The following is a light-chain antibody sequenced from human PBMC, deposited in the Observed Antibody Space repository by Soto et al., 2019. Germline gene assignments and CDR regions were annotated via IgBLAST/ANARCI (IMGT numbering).Light chain of an antibody. V-gene: IGLV1-40*01. Sequence: QSVLTQPPSVSGAPGQRVTISCAGSTSNIGAGYDAHWYQQLPGTAPKLLMYGNSNRPSGVPDRFSGSKSGTSASLAITGLQAEDEADYYCQSYDPSLSGSRVFGGGTKVTLL. CDR2: GNS. J-gene: IGLJ3*02. CDR3: QSYDPSLSGSRV. CDR1: TSNIGAGYD.